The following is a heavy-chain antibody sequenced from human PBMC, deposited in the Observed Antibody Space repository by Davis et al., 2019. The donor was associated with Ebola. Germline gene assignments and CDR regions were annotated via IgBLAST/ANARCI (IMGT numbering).Heavy chain of an antibody. Sequence: HTGGSLRLSCAASGFNFRSYGMHWVRQAPGKGLVWVSRINSDGSSTSYADSVKGRFTISRGNAKNTLYLQMNSLRAEDTAVYYCAKDKATVGFYWGQGTLVTVS. D-gene: IGHD4-23*01. CDR1: GFNFRSYG. V-gene: IGHV3-74*01. CDR3: AKDKATVGFY. J-gene: IGHJ4*02. CDR2: INSDGSST.